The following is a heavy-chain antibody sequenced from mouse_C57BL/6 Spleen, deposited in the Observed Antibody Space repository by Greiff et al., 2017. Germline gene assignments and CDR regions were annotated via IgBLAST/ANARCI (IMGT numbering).Heavy chain of an antibody. J-gene: IGHJ3*01. V-gene: IGHV5-4*01. CDR1: GFTFSSYA. Sequence: EVQVVESGGGLVKPGGSLKLSCAASGFTFSSYAMSWVRQTPEKRLEWVATISDGGSYTYYPDNAKNNLYLQMSHLKSEDTAMYYCARDEGSAWFAYWGQGTLVTVSA. CDR3: ARDEGSAWFAY. CDR2: ISDGGSYT.